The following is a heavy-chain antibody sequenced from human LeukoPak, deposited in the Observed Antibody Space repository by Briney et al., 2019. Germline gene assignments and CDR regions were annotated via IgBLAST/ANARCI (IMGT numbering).Heavy chain of an antibody. J-gene: IGHJ6*02. CDR2: TSSNGGST. D-gene: IGHD6-13*01. CDR3: ARGRGIAAAAGRYGMDV. V-gene: IGHV3-64*01. Sequence: GGSLRLSCAASGFTFSSYAMHWVRQAPGKGLEYVSATSSNGGSTYYANSVKGRFTISRDNSKNTLYLQMGSLRAEDMAVYYCARGRGIAAAAGRYGMDVWGQGTTVTVSS. CDR1: GFTFSSYA.